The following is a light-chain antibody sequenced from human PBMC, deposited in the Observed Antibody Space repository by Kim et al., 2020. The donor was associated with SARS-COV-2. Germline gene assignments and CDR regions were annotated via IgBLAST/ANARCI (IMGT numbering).Light chain of an antibody. V-gene: IGKV1-27*01. CDR2: DAS. CDR1: QDISNY. CDR3: QKYNNAPLT. J-gene: IGKJ3*01. Sequence: AAIRDIVTITCRASQDISNYVAWYQRKPGKAPKLLSYDASTLQSGVPSRFSGSGSGTDFSLTISCLQPEDVATYYCQKYNNAPLTFGPGTKVDIK.